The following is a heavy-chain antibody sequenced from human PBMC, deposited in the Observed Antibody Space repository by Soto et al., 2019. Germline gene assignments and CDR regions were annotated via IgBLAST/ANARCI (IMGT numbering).Heavy chain of an antibody. J-gene: IGHJ5*02. V-gene: IGHV1-18*01. CDR3: ARTRPPFSWQQLFTKWFDP. CDR1: GYTFTSYG. CDR2: ISAYNGNT. D-gene: IGHD6-13*01. Sequence: ASVKVSCKASGYTFTSYGISWVRQAPGQGLEWMGWISAYNGNTNYAQKLQGRVTMTTDTSTSTAYMELRSLRSDDTAVYYCARTRPPFSWQQLFTKWFDPWGQRTLLTVSS.